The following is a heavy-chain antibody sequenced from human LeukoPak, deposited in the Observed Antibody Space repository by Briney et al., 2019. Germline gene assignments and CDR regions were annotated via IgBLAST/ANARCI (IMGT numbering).Heavy chain of an antibody. CDR3: VRGKYYDFWSGYYKDY. D-gene: IGHD3-3*01. V-gene: IGHV1-2*02. CDR1: GYTFTGYY. Sequence: ASVKVSCKASGYTFTGYYMHWVRQAPGQGLEWMGWINPNSGGTNYAQKFQGRVTMTRDTSISTAYMELSRLRSDDTAVYYCVRGKYYDFWSGYYKDYWGQGTLVTVSS. J-gene: IGHJ4*02. CDR2: INPNSGGT.